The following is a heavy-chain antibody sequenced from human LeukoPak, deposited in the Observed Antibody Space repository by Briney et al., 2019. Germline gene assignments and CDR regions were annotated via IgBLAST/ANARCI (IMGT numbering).Heavy chain of an antibody. CDR1: GFTFSNAW. J-gene: IGHJ4*02. CDR3: AKATYSSGWYRFGYFDY. D-gene: IGHD6-19*01. Sequence: PGGSLRLSCAASGFTFSNAWMRWVRQAPGKGLEWVSAISGSGGSTYYADSVKGRFTISRDNSKNTLYLQMNSLRAEDTAVYYCAKATYSSGWYRFGYFDYWGQGNLVTVSS. V-gene: IGHV3-23*01. CDR2: ISGSGGST.